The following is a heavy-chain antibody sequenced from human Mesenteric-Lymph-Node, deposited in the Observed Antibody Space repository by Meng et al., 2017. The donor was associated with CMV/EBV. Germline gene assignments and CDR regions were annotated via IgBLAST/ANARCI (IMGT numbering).Heavy chain of an antibody. Sequence: LSCTASGFSFSDYYMTWIRQTPGKGLEWVSYISASTGYTNYADSVKGRFTISRDNAKNSLYLQMNSLRAEDTAMYYCATFDGTYSLFYRGQGTLVTVSS. CDR2: ISASTGYT. V-gene: IGHV3-11*06. CDR1: GFSFSDYY. J-gene: IGHJ4*02. CDR3: ATFDGTYSLFY. D-gene: IGHD1-26*01.